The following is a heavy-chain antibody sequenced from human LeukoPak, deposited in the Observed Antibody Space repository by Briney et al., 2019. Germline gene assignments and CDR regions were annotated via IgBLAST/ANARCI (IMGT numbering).Heavy chain of an antibody. CDR2: INTNTGNP. J-gene: IGHJ5*02. D-gene: IGHD6-19*01. CDR3: ARDSKQWLISWFDP. V-gene: IGHV7-4-1*02. Sequence: ASVKVSCKASGYTFTSYAMNWVRQAPAQGLEWMGWINTNTGNPTYAQGFPGRIVFSLDTSVSTAYLQISSLKAEDTAVYYCARDSKQWLISWFDPWGQGTLVTVSS. CDR1: GYTFTSYA.